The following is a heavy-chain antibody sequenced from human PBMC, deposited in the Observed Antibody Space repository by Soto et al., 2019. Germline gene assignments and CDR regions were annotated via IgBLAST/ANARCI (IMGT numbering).Heavy chain of an antibody. J-gene: IGHJ4*02. Sequence: PSETLSLTCTVSGGSISSSSYYWGWIRQPPGKGLEWIGSIYYSGSTYYNPSLKSRVTISVDTSRNQFSLKLSSVTAADTAVYYCASQEYNWNDRSFDYWGQGTLVTVSS. CDR2: IYYSGST. V-gene: IGHV4-39*01. CDR3: ASQEYNWNDRSFDY. D-gene: IGHD1-1*01. CDR1: GGSISSSSYY.